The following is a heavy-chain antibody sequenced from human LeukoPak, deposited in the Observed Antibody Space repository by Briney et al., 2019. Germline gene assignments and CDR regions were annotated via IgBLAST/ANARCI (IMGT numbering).Heavy chain of an antibody. CDR2: IKQDGSEK. CDR3: ARVGTMARRHAFDY. D-gene: IGHD3-10*01. CDR1: GLTFSSYW. Sequence: GGSLRLSCAASGLTFSSYWMSWVRQAPGKGLEWVANIKQDGSEKYYVDSVKGRFTISRDNAKNSLYLQMNSLRAEDTAVYYCARVGTMARRHAFDYWGQGTLVTVSS. J-gene: IGHJ4*02. V-gene: IGHV3-7*03.